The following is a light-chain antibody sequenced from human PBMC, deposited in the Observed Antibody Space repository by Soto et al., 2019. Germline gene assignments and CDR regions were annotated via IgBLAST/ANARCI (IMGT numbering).Light chain of an antibody. V-gene: IGLV1-51*02. Sequence: QSVLTQPPSVSAAPGQKVTISCSGNSSNIGSNDVSWYQQLPGKAPKLLIYENIQRPSGNPDRFSGSKSGTSATLGITGLQTGDEADYYCGTWDSSLIALFGTGTKVTVL. CDR2: ENI. CDR3: GTWDSSLIAL. J-gene: IGLJ1*01. CDR1: SSNIGSND.